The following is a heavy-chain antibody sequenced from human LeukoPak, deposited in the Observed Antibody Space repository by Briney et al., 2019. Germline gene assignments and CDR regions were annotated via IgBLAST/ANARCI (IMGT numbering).Heavy chain of an antibody. V-gene: IGHV1-46*01. CDR1: GYTFTSYY. CDR3: ARVGSAAATADY. J-gene: IGHJ4*02. CDR2: INPTGGST. D-gene: IGHD6-25*01. Sequence: ASVKVSCKASGYTFTSYYMHWVRQAPGQGLEWMGLINPTGGSTDYAQKFQGRITMTSDTSTSTVYMELNSLRSDDTAVYFCARVGSAAATADYWGQGTLVTVSS.